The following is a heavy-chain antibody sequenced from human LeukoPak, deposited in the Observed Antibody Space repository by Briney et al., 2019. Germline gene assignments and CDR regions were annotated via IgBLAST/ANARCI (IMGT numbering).Heavy chain of an antibody. CDR2: ISAYNGNT. J-gene: IGHJ4*02. Sequence: GASVKVSCKASGYTFTSYGISWVRQAPGQGLEWMGWISAYNGNTNYAQKLQGRVTMTTDTSTSTAYMELRSLRSDDTAVYYCARDHRRGYYDSSGYYYATYWGQGTLVTVSS. D-gene: IGHD3-22*01. CDR1: GYTFTSYG. V-gene: IGHV1-18*01. CDR3: ARDHRRGYYDSSGYYYATY.